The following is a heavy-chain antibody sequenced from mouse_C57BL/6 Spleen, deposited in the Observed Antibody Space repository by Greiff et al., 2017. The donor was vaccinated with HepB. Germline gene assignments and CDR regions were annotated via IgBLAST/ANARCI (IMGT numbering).Heavy chain of an antibody. CDR3: AREVSYYAMDY. Sequence: DVQLQESGPGLVKPSQSLSLTCSVTGYSITSGYYWNWIRQFPGNKLEWMGYISYDGSNNYNPSLKNRISITRDTSKNQFFLKLNSVTTEDTATYYCAREVSYYAMDYWGQGTSVTVSS. CDR2: ISYDGSN. CDR1: GYSITSGYY. J-gene: IGHJ4*01. V-gene: IGHV3-6*01.